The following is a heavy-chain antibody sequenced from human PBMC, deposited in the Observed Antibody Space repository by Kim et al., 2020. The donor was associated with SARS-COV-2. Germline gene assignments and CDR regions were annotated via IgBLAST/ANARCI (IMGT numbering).Heavy chain of an antibody. CDR3: ARVEGGSYFIDY. CDR2: INHSGST. J-gene: IGHJ4*02. D-gene: IGHD1-26*01. CDR1: GGSFSGYY. Sequence: SETLSLTCAVYGGSFSGYYWSWIRQPPGKGLEWIGEINHSGSTNYNPSLKSRVTISVDTSKNQFSLKLSSVTAADTAVYYCARVEGGSYFIDYWGQGTLVTVSS. V-gene: IGHV4-34*01.